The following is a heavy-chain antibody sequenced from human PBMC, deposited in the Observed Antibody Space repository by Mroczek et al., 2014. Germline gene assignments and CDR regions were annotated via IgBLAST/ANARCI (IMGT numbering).Heavy chain of an antibody. CDR1: GFTFSGYA. J-gene: IGHJ4*02. Sequence: GGGVVQPGGSLRLSCAASGFTFSGYAMYWVRQAPGKGLEWVAGISYDGSNKFYTDSVKGRFTISRDNSNNVLYLQLNGLRAEDTALYYCASPVGSLDTKPYFDYWGQGTLVTVSS. CDR2: ISYDGSNK. D-gene: IGHD1-1*01. V-gene: IGHV3-30*04. CDR3: ASPVGSLDTKPYFDY.